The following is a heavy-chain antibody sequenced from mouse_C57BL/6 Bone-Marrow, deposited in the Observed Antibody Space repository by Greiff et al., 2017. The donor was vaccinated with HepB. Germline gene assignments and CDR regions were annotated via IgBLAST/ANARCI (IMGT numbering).Heavy chain of an antibody. CDR1: GFTFSDYG. CDR2: ISSGSSTS. Sequence: EVHLVESGGGLVKPGGSLKLSCAASGFTFSDYGMHWVRQAPEKGLEWVAYISSGSSTSYYADTVKGRFTISRDNAKNTLFLQMTSLRSEDTAMYYCAREYYYGSRAPFDYWGQGTTLTVSS. D-gene: IGHD1-1*01. CDR3: AREYYYGSRAPFDY. V-gene: IGHV5-17*01. J-gene: IGHJ2*01.